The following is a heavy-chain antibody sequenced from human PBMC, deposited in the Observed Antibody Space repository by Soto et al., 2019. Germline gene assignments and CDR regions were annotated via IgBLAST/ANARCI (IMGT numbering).Heavy chain of an antibody. J-gene: IGHJ4*02. D-gene: IGHD2-21*02. V-gene: IGHV3-23*01. CDR3: AKDDFTDRGDDYFDY. CDR1: GFSFTNFA. Sequence: EVQLLESGGGLVQPGGSLRLSCAASGFSFTNFAMSWVRQAPGKGLEWVAGIGASGDITWYADSVKGRLSISRDNSKNTLYLPLNSLRFEDTAVYYCAKDDFTDRGDDYFDYWGPGTLVTVSS. CDR2: IGASGDIT.